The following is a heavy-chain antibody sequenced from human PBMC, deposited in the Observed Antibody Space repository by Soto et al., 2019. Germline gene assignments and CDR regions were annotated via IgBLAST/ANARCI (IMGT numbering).Heavy chain of an antibody. CDR3: ARFLYGTSSSSIFYYFYGIGV. CDR2: IHPGDSDT. V-gene: IGHV5-51*01. CDR1: RYSFSSYW. Sequence: GESLKISCKGFRYSFSSYWIGWVRQMPGKGLEWMGIIHPGDSDTRYNPSFQGQVTISADKSFSTAYVQWSSLKASDSAIYYCARFLYGTSSSSIFYYFYGIGVWGQGTTVTVSS. J-gene: IGHJ6*02. D-gene: IGHD6-6*01.